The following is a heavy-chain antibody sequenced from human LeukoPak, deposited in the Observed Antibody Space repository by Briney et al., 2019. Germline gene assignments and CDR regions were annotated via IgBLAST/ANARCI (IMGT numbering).Heavy chain of an antibody. CDR1: GYNFTPYW. CDR3: ARPLHCSSTSCYDMIDY. J-gene: IGHJ4*02. D-gene: IGHD2-2*01. CDR2: IYPGDSDT. Sequence: GESLKISCQSSGYNFTPYWIGWVRQMPGKGLEWMGIIYPGDSDTRYSPSFQGQVTISADKSISTAYLQWSSLKASDTAMYYCARPLHCSSTSCYDMIDYWGQGTLVTVSS. V-gene: IGHV5-51*01.